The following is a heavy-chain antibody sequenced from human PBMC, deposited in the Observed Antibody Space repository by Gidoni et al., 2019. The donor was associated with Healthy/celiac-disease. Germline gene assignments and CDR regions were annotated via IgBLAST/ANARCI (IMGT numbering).Heavy chain of an antibody. J-gene: IGHJ4*02. CDR2: ISGSGGST. D-gene: IGHD3-3*01. CDR1: GFTFSSYA. V-gene: IGHV3-23*01. Sequence: EVQLLESGGGLVQPGGSLRLSCAASGFTFSSYAMSWVRQAPGKGLGWVSAISGSGGSTYYADSVKGRFTISRDNSKNTLYLQMNSLRAEDTAVYYCARPYYDFWSGTHDDDYWGQGTLVTVSS. CDR3: ARPYYDFWSGTHDDDY.